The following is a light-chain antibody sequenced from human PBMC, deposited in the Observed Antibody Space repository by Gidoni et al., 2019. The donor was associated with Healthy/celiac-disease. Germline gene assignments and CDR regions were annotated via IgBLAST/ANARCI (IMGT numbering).Light chain of an antibody. Sequence: EIVLTQSPGTLSLSPGERPTLSCRASQSVSSSYLAWYQQKPGQAPRLLSYGASSRATGIPDRFSGSGSGTDFTLTISRLEPEDFAVYYCQQYGSSPQLTFGGGTKVESK. V-gene: IGKV3-20*01. CDR3: QQYGSSPQLT. CDR1: QSVSSSY. CDR2: GAS. J-gene: IGKJ4*01.